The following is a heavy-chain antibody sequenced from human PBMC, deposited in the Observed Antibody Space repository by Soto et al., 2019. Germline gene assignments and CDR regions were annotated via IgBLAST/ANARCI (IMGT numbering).Heavy chain of an antibody. CDR1: GFTFSSYA. CDR2: ISGSGGST. J-gene: IGHJ4*02. Sequence: GGSLRLSCAASGFTFSSYAMSWVRQAPGKGLEWVSAISGSGGSTYYADSVKGRLTISRDNSKNTLYLQMNSLRAEDTAVYYCAKDRPSYYYDSSGYYLCWGQGTLVTVSS. V-gene: IGHV3-23*01. CDR3: AKDRPSYYYDSSGYYLC. D-gene: IGHD3-22*01.